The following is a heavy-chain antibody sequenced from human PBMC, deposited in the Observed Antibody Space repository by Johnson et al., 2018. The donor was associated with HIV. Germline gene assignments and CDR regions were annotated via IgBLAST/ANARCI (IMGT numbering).Heavy chain of an antibody. Sequence: QVQLVESGGGVVQPGRSLRLSCAASGFTFSSYAMHWVRQAPGKGLEWVAVISYDGSNKYYADSVKGRFTISRDNSKNTLYLQMNSLRAEDTAVYYCARDHEAVPGAIEICGQATMVTVSS. J-gene: IGHJ3*02. CDR2: ISYDGSNK. CDR1: GFTFSSYA. CDR3: ARDHEAVPGAIEI. D-gene: IGHD1-1*01. V-gene: IGHV3-30-3*01.